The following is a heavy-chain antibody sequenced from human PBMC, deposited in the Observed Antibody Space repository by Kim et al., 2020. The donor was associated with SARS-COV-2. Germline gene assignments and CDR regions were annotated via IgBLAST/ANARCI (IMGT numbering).Heavy chain of an antibody. CDR3: ARGCGSELLLVPFDY. V-gene: IGHV1-18*01. Sequence: ASVKVSCKASGYTFSSYGISWVRQAPGQGLEWMGWISAYNGNTNYAQKLQGRVTMTTDTSTSTAYMELRSLRSDDTAVYYCARGCGSELLLVPFDYWGQGTLVTVSS. J-gene: IGHJ4*02. CDR1: GYTFSSYG. D-gene: IGHD1-26*01. CDR2: ISAYNGNT.